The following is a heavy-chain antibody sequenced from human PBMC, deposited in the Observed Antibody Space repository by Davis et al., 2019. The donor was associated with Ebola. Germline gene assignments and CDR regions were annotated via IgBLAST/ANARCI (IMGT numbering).Heavy chain of an antibody. V-gene: IGHV3-74*01. CDR2: TSSYASSI. J-gene: IGHJ4*02. Sequence: PGGSLRLSCAASGFSFSSSWMHWVRQAPGTGPEWVSRTSSYASSIIYANSVKGRFTISRDNAKSTLYLQMNSLRAEDTAVYYCARDPARGGNFDYWGQGNLVTVSS. D-gene: IGHD3-16*01. CDR1: GFSFSSSW. CDR3: ARDPARGGNFDY.